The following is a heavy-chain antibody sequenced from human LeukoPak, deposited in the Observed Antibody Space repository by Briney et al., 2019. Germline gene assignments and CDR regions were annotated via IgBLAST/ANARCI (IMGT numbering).Heavy chain of an antibody. CDR3: ATELMAGIVAAGTFDY. J-gene: IGHJ4*02. Sequence: SVKVSCKASGYTFTSYYMHWVRQAPGQGLEWMGGIIPIFGTANYAQNFQGRVTITADESTYTAYMELSSLRSEDTAVYYCATELMAGIVAAGTFDYWGQGSLVTVSS. V-gene: IGHV1-69*13. CDR1: GYTFTSYY. D-gene: IGHD6-13*01. CDR2: IIPIFGTA.